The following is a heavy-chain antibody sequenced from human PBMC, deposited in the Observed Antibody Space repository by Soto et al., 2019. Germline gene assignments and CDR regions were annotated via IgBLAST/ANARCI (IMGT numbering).Heavy chain of an antibody. CDR2: ISSSGSSI. CDR1: GLTFSDCY. D-gene: IGHD3-10*01. CDR3: ARVRFGEWGYAMDV. Sequence: QVQLVESGGGLVKPGGSLRLSCAASGLTFSDCYMNWIRQAPGKGLEWVSYISSSGSSIYYAGSVKGRFTISRDNAKNSLYLQMNSLRAEDTAMYYCARVRFGEWGYAMDVWGQGTTVTVSS. J-gene: IGHJ6*02. V-gene: IGHV3-11*01.